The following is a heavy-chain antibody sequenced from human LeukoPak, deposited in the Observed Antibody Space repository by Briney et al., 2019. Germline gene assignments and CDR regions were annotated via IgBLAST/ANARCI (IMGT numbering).Heavy chain of an antibody. D-gene: IGHD1-26*01. V-gene: IGHV3-15*01. CDR1: GFTFSNAW. J-gene: IGHJ4*02. CDR3: TTGRYSGFPDVDY. CDR2: IKSKTDGGTT. Sequence: PGGSLRLSCAVSGFTFSNAWMSWVRQAPGKGLEWVGRIKSKTDGGTTDYAAPVEGRFTISRDDSKNTLYLQMNSLKTEDTAVYYCTTGRYSGFPDVDYWGQGTLVTVSS.